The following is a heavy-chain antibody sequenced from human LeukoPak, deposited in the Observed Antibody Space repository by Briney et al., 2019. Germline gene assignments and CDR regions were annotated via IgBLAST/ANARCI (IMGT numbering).Heavy chain of an antibody. J-gene: IGHJ4*02. V-gene: IGHV4-4*07. CDR1: GGSISSYY. CDR3: ARDLIIGGKRHFDY. Sequence: SETLSHTCTVSGGSISSYYWSWIRQPAGKGLEWIGRIYTSGGTNYNPSLKSRVTISVDKSKNQFSLKLSSVTAADTAVYYCARDLIIGGKRHFDYWGQGTLVTVSS. CDR2: IYTSGGT. D-gene: IGHD4-23*01.